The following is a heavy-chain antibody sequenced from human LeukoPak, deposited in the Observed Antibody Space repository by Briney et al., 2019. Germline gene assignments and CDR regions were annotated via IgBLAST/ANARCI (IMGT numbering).Heavy chain of an antibody. D-gene: IGHD3-10*01. CDR2: IIPIFGIA. J-gene: IGHJ6*02. V-gene: IGHV1-69*04. CDR3: ATDASYYYGSGSYYIRQRLPNYYYYGMDV. Sequence: ASVKVSCKASGGTFSSYAISWVRQAPGQGLEWMGRIIPIFGIANYAQKFQGRVTMTEDTSTDTAYMELSSLRSEDTAVYYCATDASYYYGSGSYYIRQRLPNYYYYGMDVWGQGTTVTVSS. CDR1: GGTFSSYA.